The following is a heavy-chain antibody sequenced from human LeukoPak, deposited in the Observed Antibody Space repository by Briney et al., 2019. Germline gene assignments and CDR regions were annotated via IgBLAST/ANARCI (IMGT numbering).Heavy chain of an antibody. J-gene: IGHJ4*02. CDR1: GFTFISYN. CDR3: ARVPGYCSGGSRYSAYFDY. D-gene: IGHD2-15*01. CDR2: ISTSSNTV. V-gene: IGHV3-48*02. Sequence: PGGSLRLSCAASGFTFISYNMNCVRQAPGKGLEWVSYISTSSNTVYYADSVKGRFTISRDNAKNSLYLQMNSLRDEDTAVYYCARVPGYCSGGSRYSAYFDYWGLGTLVTVSS.